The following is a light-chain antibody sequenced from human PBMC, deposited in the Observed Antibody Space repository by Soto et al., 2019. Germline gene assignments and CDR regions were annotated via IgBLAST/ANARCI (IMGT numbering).Light chain of an antibody. CDR2: EVT. J-gene: IGLJ3*02. V-gene: IGLV2-14*01. CDR1: GSDVGGYSY. Sequence: QSALTQPASVSGSPGQSITISCTGTGSDVGGYSYVSWYQHHPGKAPELVIYEVTNRPSGVSNRFSGSKSGKTASLTISGLRAEDEADYYCSSYTTSSTWVFGGGTKLTVL. CDR3: SSYTTSSTWV.